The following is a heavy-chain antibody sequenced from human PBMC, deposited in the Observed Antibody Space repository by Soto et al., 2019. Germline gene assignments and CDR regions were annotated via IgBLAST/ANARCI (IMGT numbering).Heavy chain of an antibody. Sequence: SVKVSCKSSGGTFSSYAISWVRQDPGQGLEWMGGIIPIFGTANYAQKFQGRVTITADESTSTAYMELSSLRSEDTAVYYCARRSSSWIWFDPWGQGTLVTVS. CDR2: IIPIFGTA. CDR3: ARRSSSWIWFDP. D-gene: IGHD6-13*01. CDR1: GGTFSSYA. J-gene: IGHJ5*02. V-gene: IGHV1-69*13.